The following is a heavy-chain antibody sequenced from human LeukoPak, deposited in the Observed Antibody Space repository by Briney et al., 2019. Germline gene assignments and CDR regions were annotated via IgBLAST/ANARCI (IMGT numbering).Heavy chain of an antibody. D-gene: IGHD1-26*01. Sequence: GESMKFSCKGSGYSFTSYWIGWVRPMPGKGLERLGIIYPGDSATSYSPSFQGQVTMSADTSISTAFLQWSSVKASDTAIYYCAGTPRCSGSYYYCMDVWGQGTTVTVSS. CDR1: GYSFTSYW. J-gene: IGHJ6*02. V-gene: IGHV5-51*01. CDR3: AGTPRCSGSYYYCMDV. CDR2: IYPGDSAT.